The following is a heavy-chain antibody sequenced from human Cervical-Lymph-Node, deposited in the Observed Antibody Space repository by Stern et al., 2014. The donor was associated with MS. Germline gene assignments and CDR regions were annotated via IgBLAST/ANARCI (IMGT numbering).Heavy chain of an antibody. Sequence: VQLVESGAEVTKPGSSVKVSCKASGGTFSKFPSSWVRQAPGQGLEWMGRIFPVFGAPTCAQEFGGRVKITADVSTSTVYMELSSLRSDDTAVYYCALSSETSDRWYSLGYDLWGQGTLATVSS. CDR3: ALSSETSDRWYSLGYDL. V-gene: IGHV1-69*18. CDR2: IFPVFGAP. D-gene: IGHD6-13*01. CDR1: GGTFSKFP. J-gene: IGHJ5*02.